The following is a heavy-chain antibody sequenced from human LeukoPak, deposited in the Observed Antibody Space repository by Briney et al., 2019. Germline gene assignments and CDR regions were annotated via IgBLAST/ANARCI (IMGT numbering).Heavy chain of an antibody. CDR1: GYTFSDYA. CDR2: IDAGNGNT. J-gene: IGHJ4*02. Sequence: PGASVKVSCKASGYTFSDYAIHWVRQAPRQRLEWMGWIDAGNGNTRYSQKFQGRVTITRDTSTSTAYIELRSLRSEDTAMYYCARGSTSDWPLDHWGQETLVTISS. V-gene: IGHV1-3*01. CDR3: ARGSTSDWPLDH. D-gene: IGHD2-2*01.